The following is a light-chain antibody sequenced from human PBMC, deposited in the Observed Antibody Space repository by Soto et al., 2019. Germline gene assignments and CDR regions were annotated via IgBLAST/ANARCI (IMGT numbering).Light chain of an antibody. CDR1: SSDVGGYNY. CDR3: RSYTSISTYV. CDR2: DVS. V-gene: IGLV2-14*03. J-gene: IGLJ1*01. Sequence: QSALTQPASVSGSPGQSIAISCTGTSSDVGGYNYVSWYQQHPGKTPKLMICDVSNRPSGVSNRFSGSKSGNTASLTISGLQAEDEAEYYCRSYTSISTYVFGTGTKVTV.